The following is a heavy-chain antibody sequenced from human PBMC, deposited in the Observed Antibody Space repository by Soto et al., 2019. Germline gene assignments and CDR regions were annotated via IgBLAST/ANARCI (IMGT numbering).Heavy chain of an antibody. CDR1: GFTFSSYS. J-gene: IGHJ4*02. Sequence: SLRLSCAASGFTFSSYSMNWVRQAPGKGLEWVSYISSNSGTMYYADSVKGRFTISRDNAKNSLYLQMNSLRAEDTAVYFCARDPDGIIDFDYWGQGTQVTVSS. CDR2: ISSNSGTM. V-gene: IGHV3-48*01. D-gene: IGHD3-10*01. CDR3: ARDPDGIIDFDY.